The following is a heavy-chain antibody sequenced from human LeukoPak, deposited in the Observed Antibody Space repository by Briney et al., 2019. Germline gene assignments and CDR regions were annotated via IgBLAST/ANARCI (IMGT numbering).Heavy chain of an antibody. J-gene: IGHJ4*02. V-gene: IGHV3-21*01. CDR3: ARDSPAAAGKDY. D-gene: IGHD6-13*01. Sequence: GGSLRLSCAASGFTFSSYSMNWVRQAPGKGLEWVSSISRSSSYIYYADSVKGRFTISRDNDKNSLYLQMNSLRAEDTAVYYCARDSPAAAGKDYWGQGTLVTVSS. CDR2: ISRSSSYI. CDR1: GFTFSSYS.